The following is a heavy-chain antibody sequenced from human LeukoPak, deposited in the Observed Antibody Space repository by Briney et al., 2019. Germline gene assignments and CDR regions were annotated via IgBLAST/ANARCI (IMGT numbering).Heavy chain of an antibody. D-gene: IGHD4-17*01. Sequence: ASVKGSCKASGYTFTSYGISWVRQAPGQGLEWMGWISAYDGNTNYAQKLQGRVTMTTDTSTSTAYMELRSLRSDDTAVYYCARVNGDYEKTYYFDYWGQGTLVTVSS. CDR1: GYTFTSYG. CDR3: ARVNGDYEKTYYFDY. J-gene: IGHJ4*02. V-gene: IGHV1-18*01. CDR2: ISAYDGNT.